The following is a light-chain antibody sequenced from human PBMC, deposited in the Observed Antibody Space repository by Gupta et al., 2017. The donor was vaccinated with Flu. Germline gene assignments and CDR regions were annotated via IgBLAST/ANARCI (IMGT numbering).Light chain of an antibody. V-gene: IGLV1-44*01. CDR2: SNN. CDR3: AAWDASLNGWV. CDR1: SSNIGSNT. Sequence: QSVLTQPPSASGTPGQRVTISCSGSSSNIGSNTVNWYQQLPGTAPKLLIYSNNQRPSGVPDRFSGSKSGTSASLAIGGLQSEDEANYYCAAWDASLNGWVFGGGTKLTVL. J-gene: IGLJ3*02.